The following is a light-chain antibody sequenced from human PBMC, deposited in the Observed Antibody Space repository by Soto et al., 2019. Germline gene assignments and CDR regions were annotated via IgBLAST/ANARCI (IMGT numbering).Light chain of an antibody. CDR1: QGISRA. CDR2: DAS. CDR3: QQFNSYSIT. V-gene: IGKV1-13*02. J-gene: IGKJ5*01. Sequence: AIQLTQSPSSLSASVGDRVIITCRASQGISRALAWYQQKPGKAPKLLMYDASRLQSGVPSRFSGSGSGTAFTLTVSSLQPEDFATYYCQQFNSYSITFGQGTRLEIK.